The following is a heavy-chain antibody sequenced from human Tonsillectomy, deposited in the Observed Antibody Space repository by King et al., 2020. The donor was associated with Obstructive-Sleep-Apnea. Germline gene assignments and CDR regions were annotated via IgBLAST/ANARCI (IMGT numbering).Heavy chain of an antibody. J-gene: IGHJ3*02. V-gene: IGHV5-51*01. D-gene: IGHD5-12*01. CDR1: GYSFTSYW. CDR3: ARLGYSGYHRSGAFDI. CDR2: IYPGDSDT. Sequence: QLVQSGAEVKKPGESLKISCEGSGYSFTSYWIGWVRQMPGKGLECMGIIYPGDSDTRYSPSFQGQVTISADKSISTAYLQWSSLKASDTAMYYCARLGYSGYHRSGAFDIWGQGTMVTVSS.